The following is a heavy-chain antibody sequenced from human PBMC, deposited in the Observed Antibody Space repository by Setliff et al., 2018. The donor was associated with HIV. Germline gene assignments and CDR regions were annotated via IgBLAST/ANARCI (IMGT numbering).Heavy chain of an antibody. CDR2: IHPVDSNT. CDR1: GYSFTSNW. Sequence: GESLKISCKGSGYSFTSNWIGWVRQMPGKGLEWMGIIHPVDSNTRYSPSFQGQVTISADKSISTAYLQWSSLQASDTAMYYCARRASKASLDYWGQGTLVTVS. V-gene: IGHV5-51*01. CDR3: ARRASKASLDY. J-gene: IGHJ4*02.